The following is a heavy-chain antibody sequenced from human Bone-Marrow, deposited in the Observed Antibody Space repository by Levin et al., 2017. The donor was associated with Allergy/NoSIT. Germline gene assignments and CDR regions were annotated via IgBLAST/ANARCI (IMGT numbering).Heavy chain of an antibody. CDR2: INTDGSST. CDR3: ARVGSSWSLDY. CDR1: GFTFSRYW. V-gene: IGHV3-74*01. J-gene: IGHJ4*02. Sequence: GGSLRLSCAASGFTFSRYWMHWVRQAPGKGLVWVSRINTDGSSTNNADSVQGRFTISRDNAKNTLYLQMNSLRGEDTAVYYCARVGSSWSLDYWGQGTLVTVSS. D-gene: IGHD6-13*01.